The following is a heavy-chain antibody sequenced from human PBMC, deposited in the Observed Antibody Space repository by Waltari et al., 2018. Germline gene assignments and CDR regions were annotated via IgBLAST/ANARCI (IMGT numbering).Heavy chain of an antibody. CDR2: ISNTGRTM. J-gene: IGHJ4*02. V-gene: IGHV3-11*04. CDR3: ARHYDGDADYFDY. D-gene: IGHD2-21*02. Sequence: QLVESGGGLVKPGGSLRPSCASSESTSSAYYMNWIRQAPGKGLEWVSYISNTGRTMYLIDSVRGRFTISRDNAKNSVYLQMNSLRPEDTAVYYCARHYDGDADYFDYWGQGTLVTVSS. CDR1: ESTSSAYY.